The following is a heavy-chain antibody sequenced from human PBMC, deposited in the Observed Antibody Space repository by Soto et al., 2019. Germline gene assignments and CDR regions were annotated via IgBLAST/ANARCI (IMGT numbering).Heavy chain of an antibody. CDR3: ARYGGYEGLRFDP. CDR1: GGSISSGDYY. J-gene: IGHJ5*02. Sequence: QVQLQESGPGLVKPSQTLSLTCTVSGGSISSGDYYWSWIRQPPGKGLEWIGYIFYSGSTYYNPSLKSRVTITVDTSKNQFSLKLSSVTAADTAVYYCARYGGYEGLRFDPWGQGTLVTVSS. V-gene: IGHV4-30-4*01. D-gene: IGHD5-12*01. CDR2: IFYSGST.